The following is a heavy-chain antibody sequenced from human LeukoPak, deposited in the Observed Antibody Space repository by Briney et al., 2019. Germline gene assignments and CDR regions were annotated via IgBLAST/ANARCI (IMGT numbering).Heavy chain of an antibody. CDR3: ARVSSNYDFWSGYNYYMDV. Sequence: ASVKVSCKASGYTFTNYNLHWVRQAPGQGLEWMGIINPSAGSTIYAQKFQGRVTMTRDPSTSTVYMELSSLRSEDTAVYYCARVSSNYDFWSGYNYYMDVWGKGTTVTVSS. J-gene: IGHJ6*03. D-gene: IGHD3-3*01. CDR1: GYTFTNYN. V-gene: IGHV1-46*01. CDR2: INPSAGST.